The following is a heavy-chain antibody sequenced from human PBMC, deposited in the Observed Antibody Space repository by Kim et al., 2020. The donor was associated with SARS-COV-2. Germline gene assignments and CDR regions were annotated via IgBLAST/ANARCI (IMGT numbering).Heavy chain of an antibody. CDR1: GFTFSSYA. CDR3: ARDIGSSTSSDRPGTLDY. CDR2: ISYDGSNK. Sequence: GGSLRLSCAASGFTFSSYAMHWVRQAPGKGLEWVAVISYDGSNKYYADSVKGRFTISRDNSKNTLYLQMNSLRAEDTAVYYCARDIGSSTSSDRPGTLDYWGQGTLVTVSS. D-gene: IGHD2-2*01. J-gene: IGHJ4*02. V-gene: IGHV3-30*04.